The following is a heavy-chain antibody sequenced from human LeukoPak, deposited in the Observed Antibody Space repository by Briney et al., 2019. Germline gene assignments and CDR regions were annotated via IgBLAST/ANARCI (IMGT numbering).Heavy chain of an antibody. CDR2: ISSSGST. CDR3: ARGLTAAAGAS. Sequence: SETLSLTCTVSGGSISSSNYYWGCTRQPPGKGLEWIGSISSSGSTYYTPSLKSPVTISVDTSKNQFSLTVTSVTAADTAVYYCARGLTAAAGASWGQGTLVTVSS. CDR1: GGSISSSNYY. V-gene: IGHV4-39*01. J-gene: IGHJ5*02. D-gene: IGHD6-13*01.